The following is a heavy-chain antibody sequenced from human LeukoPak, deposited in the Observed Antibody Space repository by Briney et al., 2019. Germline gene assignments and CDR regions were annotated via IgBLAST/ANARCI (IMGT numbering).Heavy chain of an antibody. CDR1: GGSISSGGYY. V-gene: IGHV4-31*03. J-gene: IGHJ3*02. Sequence: SETLSLTCTVSGGSISSGGYYWSWIRQHPGQGLEWIGYIYYSGSTYYNPSLKSRVTISVDTSKNQFSLKLSSVTAADTAVYYCASHCGGDCLGAFDIWGQGTMVTVSS. CDR3: ASHCGGDCLGAFDI. D-gene: IGHD2-21*02. CDR2: IYYSGST.